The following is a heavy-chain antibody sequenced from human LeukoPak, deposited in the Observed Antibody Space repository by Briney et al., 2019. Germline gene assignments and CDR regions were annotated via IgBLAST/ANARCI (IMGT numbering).Heavy chain of an antibody. CDR1: GFTFSAYA. J-gene: IGHJ4*02. D-gene: IGHD1-14*01. Sequence: PGGSLRLSCVASGFTFSAYAVGWVRRAPGMGLEWVSSISVSGSQTDYADSVKGRFTISRDISKNTFYLQMNSLRAEDTAVYYCGKGTPPPVYWGPGTLVTVSS. CDR3: GKGTPPPVY. CDR2: ISVSGSQT. V-gene: IGHV3-23*01.